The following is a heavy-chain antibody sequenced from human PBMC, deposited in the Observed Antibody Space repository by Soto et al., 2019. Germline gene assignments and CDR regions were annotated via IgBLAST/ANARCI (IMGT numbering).Heavy chain of an antibody. CDR1: GGSISSSSYY. Sequence: QLQLQESGPGLVKPSETLSLTCTVSGGSISSSSYYWGWIRQPPGKGLEWIGSIYYSGSTYYNPCHKSRVTISVDTSKNQFSLKLSSVTAADTAVYYCARLIPLGGPMTPPDYFDYWGQGTLVTVSS. V-gene: IGHV4-39*01. J-gene: IGHJ4*02. CDR2: IYYSGST. CDR3: ARLIPLGGPMTPPDYFDY. D-gene: IGHD3-16*01.